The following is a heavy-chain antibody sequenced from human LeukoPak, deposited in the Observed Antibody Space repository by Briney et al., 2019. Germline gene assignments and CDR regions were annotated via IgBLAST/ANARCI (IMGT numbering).Heavy chain of an antibody. Sequence: SETLSLTCTVSRGSVTSYHWIWIRQPPGKGLEWIGHIYSNGSTNYGPSLRSRVTLSVHTSKNELSLQLRSLTAADTAVYHCAKQVAGSDAWFGPWGQGTLVTVSS. D-gene: IGHD6-19*01. CDR1: RGSVTSYH. J-gene: IGHJ5*02. V-gene: IGHV4-4*09. CDR2: IYSNGST. CDR3: AKQVAGSDAWFGP.